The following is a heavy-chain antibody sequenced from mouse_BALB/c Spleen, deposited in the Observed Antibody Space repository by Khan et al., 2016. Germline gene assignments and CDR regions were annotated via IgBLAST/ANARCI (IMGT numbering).Heavy chain of an antibody. CDR1: GFNINDYY. J-gene: IGHJ2*01. Sequence: VRLQQSGAELVRPGALVKLTCTASGFNINDYYMHWVKQRPEQGLEWIGWIDPENGNSIYDSKFQGKASITAATSSHTAYLQINSPTSEDTAVYYCTRSPYFFDYWGQGTTLTVSS. CDR3: TRSPYFFDY. V-gene: IGHV14-1*02. CDR2: IDPENGNS.